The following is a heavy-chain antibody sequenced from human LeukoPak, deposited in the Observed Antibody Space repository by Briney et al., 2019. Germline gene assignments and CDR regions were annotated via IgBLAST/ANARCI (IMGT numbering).Heavy chain of an antibody. J-gene: IGHJ5*02. CDR1: GYTFTSYA. V-gene: IGHV1-3*01. CDR3: ARDLVGYKNWFDP. CDR2: INAANGSI. D-gene: IGHD2-15*01. Sequence: ASVKVSCKASGYTFTSYAIHWVRQAPGQRLEWMGWINAANGSIKYSQKFQGRVTVTRDTSASTAYMELSSLRSEDTAIYYCARDLVGYKNWFDPWGQGTLDTVSP.